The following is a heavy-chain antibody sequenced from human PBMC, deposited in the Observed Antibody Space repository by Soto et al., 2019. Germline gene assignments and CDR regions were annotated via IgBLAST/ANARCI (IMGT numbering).Heavy chain of an antibody. J-gene: IGHJ1*01. CDR3: AKDVDRLGELWGYFQS. Sequence: EVQLVEYGGGLEQPGRSLRLSCTVSGFMFEDFAMHWVRQAPGQGLEWVSGINWNGVNKGYAESVLGRFTISRDNAKKSLYLDMNYLRPEDTALYFCAKDVDRLGELWGYFQSWGQGTMVTVSS. D-gene: IGHD3-16*01. CDR1: GFMFEDFA. CDR2: INWNGVNK. V-gene: IGHV3-9*01.